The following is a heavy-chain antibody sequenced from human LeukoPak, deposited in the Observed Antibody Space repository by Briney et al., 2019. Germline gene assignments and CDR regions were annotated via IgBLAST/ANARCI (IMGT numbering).Heavy chain of an antibody. CDR2: ISAYNGNT. V-gene: IGHV1-18*04. Sequence: ASVKVSCKASGYTFTSYGISWVRQAPGQGLEWMGWISAYNGNTNYAQKLQGRVTMTTDTSTSTAYMELRSLRSDDTTVYYCARDSDNWNDFDYWGQGTLVTVSS. D-gene: IGHD1-1*01. J-gene: IGHJ4*02. CDR1: GYTFTSYG. CDR3: ARDSDNWNDFDY.